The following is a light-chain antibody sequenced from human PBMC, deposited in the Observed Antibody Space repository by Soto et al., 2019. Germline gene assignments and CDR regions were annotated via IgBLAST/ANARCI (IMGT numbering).Light chain of an antibody. CDR1: SGDVGSSDY. Sequence: QSALTQPASVSESPGQSITISCTGSSGDVGSSDYVSWYQQLPGQAPKLILYEVSNRPSGVSNRFSGSKSGNTASLTISGLQAEVESHYYCCAYTISDTWLFGGGTKLTVL. CDR2: EVS. J-gene: IGLJ3*02. V-gene: IGLV2-14*03. CDR3: CAYTISDTWL.